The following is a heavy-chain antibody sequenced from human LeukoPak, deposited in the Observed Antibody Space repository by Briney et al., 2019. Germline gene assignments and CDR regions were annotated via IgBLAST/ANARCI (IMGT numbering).Heavy chain of an antibody. CDR3: ARSDSSPPSFDY. Sequence: SETLSLTCAVWGGSFSGYYWSWIRQPPGKGLEWIGEINHSGSTNYNPSLKSRVTISVDTSKNQFSLKLSSVTAADTAVYYCARSDSSPPSFDYWGQGTLVTVSS. CDR1: GGSFSGYY. J-gene: IGHJ4*02. V-gene: IGHV4-34*01. D-gene: IGHD6-13*01. CDR2: INHSGST.